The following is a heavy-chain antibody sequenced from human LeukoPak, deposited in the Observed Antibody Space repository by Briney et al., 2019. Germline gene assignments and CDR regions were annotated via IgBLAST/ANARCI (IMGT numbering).Heavy chain of an antibody. Sequence: GGSLRLSCAASGFTVSSNYMSWVRQAPGKGLVWVSRINSDGSSTSYADSVKGRFTISRDNAKNTLYLQMNSLRAEDTAVYYCARAKDYYGSGSYLGYWGQGTLVTVSS. CDR1: GFTVSSNY. V-gene: IGHV3-74*01. D-gene: IGHD3-10*01. J-gene: IGHJ4*02. CDR3: ARAKDYYGSGSYLGY. CDR2: INSDGSST.